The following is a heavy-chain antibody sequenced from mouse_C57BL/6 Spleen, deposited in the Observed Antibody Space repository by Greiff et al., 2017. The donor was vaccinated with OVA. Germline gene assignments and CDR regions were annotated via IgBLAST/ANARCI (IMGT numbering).Heavy chain of an antibody. CDR2: INPSSGYT. V-gene: IGHV1-4*01. CDR3: AEGGYDADWDFDV. Sequence: VQLQQSGAELARPGASVKMSCKASGYTFTSYTMHWVKQRPGQGLEWIGYINPSSGYTKYNQKFKDKATLTADKSSSTAYMQLSSLTSEDSAVYYCAEGGYDADWDFDVCGTGTTVTVSS. J-gene: IGHJ1*03. D-gene: IGHD2-2*01. CDR1: GYTFTSYT.